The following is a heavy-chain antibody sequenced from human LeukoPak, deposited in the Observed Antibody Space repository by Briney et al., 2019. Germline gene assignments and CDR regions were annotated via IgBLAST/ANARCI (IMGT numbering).Heavy chain of an antibody. Sequence: KPSENLSLTCAVSGDSISSGYYWGWIRQPPGKGLEWIGSIYHSGSTYHNPSLKIRVTISVDTSKNQFSLKLSSVTAADTAGYYCAREGGYCSSTSCSFDYWGQGTLVSVSS. V-gene: IGHV4-38-2*02. CDR3: AREGGYCSSTSCSFDY. CDR2: IYHSGST. J-gene: IGHJ4*02. CDR1: GDSISSGYY. D-gene: IGHD2-2*01.